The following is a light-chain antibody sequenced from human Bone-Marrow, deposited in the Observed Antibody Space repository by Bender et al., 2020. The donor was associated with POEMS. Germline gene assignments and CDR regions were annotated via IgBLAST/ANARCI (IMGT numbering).Light chain of an antibody. CDR1: SSDVGGYDS. V-gene: IGLV2-14*03. J-gene: IGLJ2*01. CDR2: DVF. CDR3: SSYTNSSTPVV. Sequence: QSALTQPRSVSGSPGQSVTISCTGTSSDVGGYDSVSWYQQHPGKAPKLMIYDVFNRPSGVSNRFSGSKSGNTASLTVSGLQAEDEAHYYCSSYTNSSTPVVFGGGTKLAVL.